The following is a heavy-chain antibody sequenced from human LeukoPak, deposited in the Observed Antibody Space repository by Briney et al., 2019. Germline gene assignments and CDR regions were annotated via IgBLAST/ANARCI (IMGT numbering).Heavy chain of an antibody. CDR1: GFTFSDYY. CDR3: ARDLPIYYYGMDV. D-gene: IGHD2-2*02. CDR2: ISSSSSYT. V-gene: IGHV3-11*06. J-gene: IGHJ6*01. Sequence: GGSLRLSCAASGFTFSDYYMSWIRQAPGKGLEWVSYISSSSSYTNYADSVKGRFTISRDNAKNSLYLQMNSLRAEDTAVYYCARDLPIYYYGMDVCGKGTTVTVSS.